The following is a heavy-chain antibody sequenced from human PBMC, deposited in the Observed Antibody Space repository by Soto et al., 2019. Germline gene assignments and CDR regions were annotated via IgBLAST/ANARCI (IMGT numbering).Heavy chain of an antibody. CDR1: GFTFDDYT. D-gene: IGHD6-13*01. CDR3: AKGVSAVAGPEALDY. CDR2: ISWDGGST. V-gene: IGHV3-43*01. Sequence: GGSLRLSCAASGFTFDDYTMHWVRQATGKGLEWVSLISWDGGSTYYADSVKGRFTISRDNSKNSLYLQMNSLRTEDTALYYWAKGVSAVAGPEALDYWGQGTLVTVSS. J-gene: IGHJ4*02.